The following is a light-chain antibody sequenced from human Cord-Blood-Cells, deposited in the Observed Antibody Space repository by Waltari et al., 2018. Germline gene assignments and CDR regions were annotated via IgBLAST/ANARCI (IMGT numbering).Light chain of an antibody. V-gene: IGLV2-11*01. CDR3: CSYAGSYTVV. J-gene: IGLJ2*01. Sequence: QSALTQPRPVSGSPGQSVPISCPGTSSDVGGYNYVSWYQQHPGKAPKLMIYDVSKRPSGVPDRFSGSKSGNTASLTISGLQAEDEADYYCCSYAGSYTVVFGGGTKLTVL. CDR2: DVS. CDR1: SSDVGGYNY.